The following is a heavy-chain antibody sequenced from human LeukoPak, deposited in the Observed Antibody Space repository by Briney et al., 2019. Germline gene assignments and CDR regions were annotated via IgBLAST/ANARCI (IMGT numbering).Heavy chain of an antibody. CDR3: VKEEQQLDPFYFDY. Sequence: PGGSLRLSCSASGFTFISYAMHWVRQAPGKGLQYVSAISSNGGSTYYADSVKGRFTISRDNSKNTLYLQMSSLRAEDTAVYYCVKEEQQLDPFYFDYWGQGTLVTVSS. CDR1: GFTFISYA. D-gene: IGHD6-13*01. CDR2: ISSNGGST. J-gene: IGHJ4*02. V-gene: IGHV3-64D*06.